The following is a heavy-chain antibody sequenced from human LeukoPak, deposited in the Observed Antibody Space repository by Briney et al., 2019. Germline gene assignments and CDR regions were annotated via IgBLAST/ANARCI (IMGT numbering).Heavy chain of an antibody. V-gene: IGHV4-59*01. D-gene: IGHD3-16*01. CDR1: GGSISSYY. J-gene: IGHJ5*01. CDR3: ARGGVLPRAFDS. CDR2: IHYSGTT. Sequence: SETLSLTCTVSGGSISSYYWSWIRQPPGKGLEWIAYIHYSGTTSYNPSLKSRVNISVDTSKNQFSLNLTSVTAADTAVYYCARGGVLPRAFDSWGQGTLVTVSS.